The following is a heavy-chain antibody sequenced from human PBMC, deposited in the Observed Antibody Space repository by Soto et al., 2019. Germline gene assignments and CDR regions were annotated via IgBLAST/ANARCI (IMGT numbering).Heavy chain of an antibody. Sequence: SETLSLTCSVSGGSISSYYWSWIRQPPGKGLEWIGYIYYSGSTNYNPSLKSRVTISVDTSKNQFSLKLSSVTAADTAVYYCARERPDGSRLDPWGQGTLVTVSS. V-gene: IGHV4-59*12. CDR3: ARERPDGSRLDP. D-gene: IGHD6-13*01. J-gene: IGHJ5*02. CDR1: GGSISSYY. CDR2: IYYSGST.